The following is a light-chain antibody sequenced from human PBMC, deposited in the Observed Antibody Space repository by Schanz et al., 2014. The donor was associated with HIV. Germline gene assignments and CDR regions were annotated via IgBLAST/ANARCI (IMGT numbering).Light chain of an antibody. Sequence: EIVLTQSPATLSLSPGERATLSCRASQTVGRNVAWYLQRPGQAPRVLIYDASNRATGIPARFSGSGSGTDFTLTISSLEPEDFAVYYCQQRSNWVTFGGGTKVEIK. V-gene: IGKV3-11*01. J-gene: IGKJ4*01. CDR2: DAS. CDR1: QTVGRN. CDR3: QQRSNWVT.